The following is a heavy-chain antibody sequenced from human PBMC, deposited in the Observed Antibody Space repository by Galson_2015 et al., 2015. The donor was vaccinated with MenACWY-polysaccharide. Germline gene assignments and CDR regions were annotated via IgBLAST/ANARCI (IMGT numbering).Heavy chain of an antibody. Sequence: SLRLSCAASGFTFSSSWMTWVRQAPGKGLEWVAKIKEDGSKVYYVDSVKGRFTISRDNAKNLLYLQMNSLRAEDTAVYYCARYGNLGYWGQGTRSPSPQ. CDR3: ARYGNLGY. J-gene: IGHJ4*02. CDR2: IKEDGSKV. V-gene: IGHV3-7*01. CDR1: GFTFSSSW. D-gene: IGHD1-14*01.